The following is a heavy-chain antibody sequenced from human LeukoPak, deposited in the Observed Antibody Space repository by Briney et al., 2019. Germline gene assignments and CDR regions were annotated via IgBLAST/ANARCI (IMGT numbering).Heavy chain of an antibody. J-gene: IGHJ4*02. Sequence: PSETLSLTCAVYGGSFSGYYWSWIRQPPGKGLEWIGEINHSGSTNYNPSLKSRVTISVDTSKYQFSLKLSSVAAADTAVYYCARDRYGGIIDSWGQGTLVSVSS. V-gene: IGHV4-34*01. CDR3: ARDRYGGIIDS. D-gene: IGHD4-17*01. CDR2: INHSGST. CDR1: GGSFSGYY.